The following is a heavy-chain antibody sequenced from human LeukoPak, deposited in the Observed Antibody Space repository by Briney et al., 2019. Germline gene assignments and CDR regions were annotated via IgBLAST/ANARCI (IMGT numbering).Heavy chain of an antibody. V-gene: IGHV1-2*02. D-gene: IGHD3-16*01. CDR1: GYTFTGYY. Sequence: ASVKVSCKVSGYTFTGYYMHWVRQAPGQGLEWMGWINPNSGRTKYAQKFQGRVTMTRDPSISTVYMDLSSLTPDDTAVYYCARDRSYTGAWSPLRTYGYWGQGTLVTVSS. CDR2: INPNSGRT. CDR3: ARDRSYTGAWSPLRTYGY. J-gene: IGHJ4*02.